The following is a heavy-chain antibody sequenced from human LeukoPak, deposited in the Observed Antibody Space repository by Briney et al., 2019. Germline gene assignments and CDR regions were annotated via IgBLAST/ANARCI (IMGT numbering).Heavy chain of an antibody. Sequence: LPGGSLRLSCAASGFTFSSYSMNWVRRAPGKGLEWVSYISSTSGTIYYAGSAQGRFTISRDNSKNTLYLQMNSLRAEDTAVYYCAREWELLRSLDYWGQGTLVTVSS. CDR1: GFTFSSYS. V-gene: IGHV3-48*01. CDR2: ISSTSGTI. CDR3: AREWELLRSLDY. D-gene: IGHD1-26*01. J-gene: IGHJ4*02.